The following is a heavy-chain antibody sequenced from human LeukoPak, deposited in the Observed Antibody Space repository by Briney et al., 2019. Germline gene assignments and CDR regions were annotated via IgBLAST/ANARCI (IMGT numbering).Heavy chain of an antibody. D-gene: IGHD5-18*01. CDR1: GFTFSNAW. CDR3: TTDDRGYSYAPRY. Sequence: PGGSLRLSCAGSGFTFSNAWMSWVRQAPGKGLEWVVRIKSEPDGGTTDYAAPVTGKFTISRGDSKNTLYLQMNSLRAEDTALYYCTTDDRGYSYAPRYWGQGTLVTVSS. V-gene: IGHV3-15*01. J-gene: IGHJ4*02. CDR2: IKSEPDGGTT.